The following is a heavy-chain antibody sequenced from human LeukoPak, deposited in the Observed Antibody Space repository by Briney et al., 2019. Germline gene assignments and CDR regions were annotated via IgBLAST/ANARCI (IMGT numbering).Heavy chain of an antibody. V-gene: IGHV3-9*01. CDR2: ISWNSGSI. CDR1: GFTFDDYA. CDR3: AKVTHYYDSSALDY. D-gene: IGHD3-22*01. J-gene: IGHJ4*02. Sequence: GGSLGLSCAASGFTFDDYAMHWVRQAPGKGLEWVSGISWNSGSIGYADSVKGRFTISRDNAKNSLYLQMNSLRAEDTALYYCAKVTHYYDSSALDYWGQGTLVTVSS.